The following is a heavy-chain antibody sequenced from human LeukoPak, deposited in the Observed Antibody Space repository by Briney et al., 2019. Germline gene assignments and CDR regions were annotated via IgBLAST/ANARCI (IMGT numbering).Heavy chain of an antibody. Sequence: GGSLRLSCAASGFTFSSYAMSWVRQAPGKGLEWVSAISEGGGRTYYADSVKGRFTISRDNSKNTLYLQMNSLRAEDTAVYYCAKDRRGNWNYVGALDIWGQGTMVTVSS. V-gene: IGHV3-23*01. D-gene: IGHD1-7*01. CDR1: GFTFSSYA. J-gene: IGHJ3*02. CDR2: ISEGGGRT. CDR3: AKDRRGNWNYVGALDI.